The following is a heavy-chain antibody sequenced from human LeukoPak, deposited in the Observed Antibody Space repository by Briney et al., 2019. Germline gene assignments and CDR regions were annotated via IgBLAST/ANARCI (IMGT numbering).Heavy chain of an antibody. J-gene: IGHJ4*02. D-gene: IGHD2-2*01. CDR2: INPSGGST. V-gene: IGHV1-46*01. CDR1: GGTFSSYA. CDR3: ARDQGSSTRPDY. Sequence: ASVKVSCKASGGTFSSYAISWVRQAPGQGLEWMGIINPSGGSTSYAQKFQGRVTMTRDTSTSTVYMELSSLRSEDTAVYYCARDQGSSTRPDYWGQGTLVTVSS.